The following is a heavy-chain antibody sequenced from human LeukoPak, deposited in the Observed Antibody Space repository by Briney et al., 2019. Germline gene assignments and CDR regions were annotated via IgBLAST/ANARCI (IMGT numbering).Heavy chain of an antibody. CDR3: AKSNGYGLVGI. CDR1: GGSISSYY. CDR2: IYYSGST. V-gene: IGHV4-59*12. D-gene: IGHD3-10*01. J-gene: IGHJ3*02. Sequence: SETLSLTCTVSGGSISSYYWSWIRQPPGKGLEWIGYIYYSGSTNYNPSLKSRVTISVDTSKNQFSLKLSSVTAADTAVYYCAKSNGYGLVGIWGQGTMVTVSS.